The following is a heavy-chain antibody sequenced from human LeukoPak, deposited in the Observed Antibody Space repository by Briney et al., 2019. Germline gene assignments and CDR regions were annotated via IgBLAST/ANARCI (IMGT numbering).Heavy chain of an antibody. V-gene: IGHV3-66*01. D-gene: IGHD4-17*01. CDR3: ANLYGDYPDY. CDR2: IYSGGST. J-gene: IGHJ4*02. CDR1: GFTLSSND. Sequence: GGSLRLSCVAPGFTLSSNDMSWVRQAPGKGLEWVSVIYSGGSTYYADSVKGRFTISRDNSKNTLYLQMNSLRVEDTAVYYCANLYGDYPDYWGQGTLVTVSS.